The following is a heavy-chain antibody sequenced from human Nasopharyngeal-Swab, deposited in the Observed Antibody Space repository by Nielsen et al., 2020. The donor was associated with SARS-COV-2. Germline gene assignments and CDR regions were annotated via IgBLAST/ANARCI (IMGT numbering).Heavy chain of an antibody. CDR2: ISGADDST. J-gene: IGHJ4*02. V-gene: IGHV3-23*01. CDR3: AKLASSSAFDH. D-gene: IGHD6-6*01. Sequence: GESLKISCSASGFIFKNYAMNWVRQAPGRGLEWVSAISGADDSTKYADSVKGRFTISRDNSKNTLYLQMNSLRAEDTAVYYCAKLASSSAFDHWGQGTLVTVSS. CDR1: GFIFKNYA.